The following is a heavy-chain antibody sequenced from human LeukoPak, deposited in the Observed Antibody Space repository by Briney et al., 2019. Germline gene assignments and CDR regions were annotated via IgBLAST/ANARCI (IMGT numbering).Heavy chain of an antibody. CDR3: ARDRSECSGGSCYSGGFDY. Sequence: TGGSLRLSCAASGFTVSSNNMSWVRQAPGKGLEWVSVIYSGGSTYYADSAKGRFTISRDNSKNTLYLQMNSLRAEDTAVYYCARDRSECSGGSCYSGGFDYWGQGTLVTVSS. D-gene: IGHD2-15*01. J-gene: IGHJ4*02. V-gene: IGHV3-53*01. CDR2: IYSGGST. CDR1: GFTVSSNN.